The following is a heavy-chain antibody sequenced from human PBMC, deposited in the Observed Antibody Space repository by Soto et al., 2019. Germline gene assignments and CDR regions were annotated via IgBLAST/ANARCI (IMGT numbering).Heavy chain of an antibody. CDR3: ARGRKEWADYSLSFDYYGLDV. CDR2: INHSGSA. J-gene: IGHJ6*02. V-gene: IGHV4-34*01. Sequence: WETLSLTCAVYGGSFSGYYWSWIRQPPGKGLEWIGEINHSGSANYNPSLKSRVTISVDTSKNQSSLRLTSATAADTAVYYCARGRKEWADYSLSFDYYGLDVWGQGTMVTVS. CDR1: GGSFSGYY. D-gene: IGHD4-4*01.